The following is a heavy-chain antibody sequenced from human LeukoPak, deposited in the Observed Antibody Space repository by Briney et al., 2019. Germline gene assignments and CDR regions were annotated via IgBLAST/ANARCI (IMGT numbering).Heavy chain of an antibody. J-gene: IGHJ4*02. CDR1: GYSIGSGYY. D-gene: IGHD3-22*01. V-gene: IGHV4-38-2*02. CDR3: ARGSRGYYPYYFDY. Sequence: SETLSLTCTVSGYSIGSGYYWGWIRQPPGKGLEWIGSIYHTGSTDYNPSLKSRVTVSVDTSKNQFSLKLSSVTAADTAVYYCARGSRGYYPYYFDYWGQGTLVTVSS. CDR2: IYHTGST.